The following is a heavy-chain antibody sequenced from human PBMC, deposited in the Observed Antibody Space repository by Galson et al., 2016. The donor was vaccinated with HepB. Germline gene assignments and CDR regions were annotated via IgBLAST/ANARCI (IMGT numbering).Heavy chain of an antibody. CDR1: GFTFSRYS. D-gene: IGHD6-13*01. CDR2: IRSRSRTI. V-gene: IGHV3-48*02. CDR3: ARDGASQFSSNWYVAFDV. Sequence: SLRLSCAASGFTFSRYSMNWVRQAPGKGLEWVSHIRSRSRTIYYADSVRGRFTISRDNTKNSLYLQMNSLRDEDTAVYYCARDGASQFSSNWYVAFDVWGQGTVVTVSS. J-gene: IGHJ3*01.